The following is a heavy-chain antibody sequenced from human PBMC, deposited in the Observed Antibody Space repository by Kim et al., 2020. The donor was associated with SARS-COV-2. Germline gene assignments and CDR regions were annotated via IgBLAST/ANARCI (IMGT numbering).Heavy chain of an antibody. D-gene: IGHD6-13*01. CDR3: ARDGGSSSPEAD. V-gene: IGHV1-3*01. Sequence: ASVKVSCKASGYTFTSYAIHWVRQAPGQRLEWMGWINGGNGNTKYSQKFQGRVTITRDTSASTAYMELSSLTSEDTAVYYCARDGGSSSPEADWGQGTLVTVSS. CDR2: INGGNGNT. CDR1: GYTFTSYA. J-gene: IGHJ4*02.